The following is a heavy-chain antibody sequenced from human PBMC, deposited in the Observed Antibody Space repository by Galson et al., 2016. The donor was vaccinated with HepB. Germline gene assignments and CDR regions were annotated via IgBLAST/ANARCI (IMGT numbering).Heavy chain of an antibody. D-gene: IGHD6-19*01. CDR2: IYSAGGT. J-gene: IGHJ1*01. V-gene: IGHV3-53*01. Sequence: SLRLSCAASGFTVSSNYMGWVRQAPGKGLEWVSVIYSAGGTFYADSVKGRFSISRDNSKNTVYLQMNSLRAEDTAVYYCARSSGWYGYFQHWGQGTLVTVSS. CDR3: ARSSGWYGYFQH. CDR1: GFTVSSNY.